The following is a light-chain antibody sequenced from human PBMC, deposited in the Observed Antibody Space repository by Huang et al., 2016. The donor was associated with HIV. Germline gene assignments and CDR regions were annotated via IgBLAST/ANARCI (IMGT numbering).Light chain of an antibody. CDR3: QQFESLPHT. Sequence: DIQMTQSPSSLSASVGDRVTLACRATHDVDDYLNWYQQKPGKAPKLLISQTSALETGVPLRFSGSGYGTDFSFISSGLQPEDVATYYCQQFESLPHTFGQGTKLEI. CDR1: HDVDDY. J-gene: IGKJ2*01. V-gene: IGKV1-33*01. CDR2: QTS.